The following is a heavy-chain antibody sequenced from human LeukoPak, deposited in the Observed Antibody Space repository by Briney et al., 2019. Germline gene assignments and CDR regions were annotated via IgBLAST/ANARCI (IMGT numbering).Heavy chain of an antibody. D-gene: IGHD4-17*01. V-gene: IGHV1-2*02. CDR3: ARDKSHDYGDYDY. Sequence: ASVKVSCKASGYTFTCYYMHWVRQAPGQGLEWMGWINPNSGGTNYAQKFQGRVTMTRDTAISTAYMELSRLRSDDTAVYYCARDKSHDYGDYDYWGQGTLVTVSS. CDR1: GYTFTCYY. J-gene: IGHJ4*02. CDR2: INPNSGGT.